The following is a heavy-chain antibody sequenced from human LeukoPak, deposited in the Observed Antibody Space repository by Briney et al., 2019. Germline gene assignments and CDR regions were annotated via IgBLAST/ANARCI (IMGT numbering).Heavy chain of an antibody. V-gene: IGHV5-51*01. J-gene: IGHJ4*02. CDR1: GYSFTSYW. D-gene: IGHD3-10*01. CDR3: ARRLVRGGVGFDY. CDR2: IYPGDSDT. Sequence: GESLKISCKGSGYSFTSYWIGWVRQMPGKGLEWMGIIYPGDSDTRYSPSFQGQVTISADKSISTAYLQWSGLKASDTAMYYCARRLVRGGVGFDYWGQGTLVTVSS.